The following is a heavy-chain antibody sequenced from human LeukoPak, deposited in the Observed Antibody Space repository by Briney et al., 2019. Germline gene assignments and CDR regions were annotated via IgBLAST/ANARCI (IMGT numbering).Heavy chain of an antibody. V-gene: IGHV3-48*03. J-gene: IGHJ6*02. CDR1: GFTFSSYE. Sequence: PGGSLRLSCAASGFTFSSYEMNWVRQAPGKGLEWVSYISSSGSTIYYADSVKGRFTISRDNAKNSLYLQMNSLRDEDTAVYYCARDSGVVVPAATEVGGHYYGMDVWGQGTTVTVSS. D-gene: IGHD2-2*01. CDR2: ISSSGSTI. CDR3: ARDSGVVVPAATEVGGHYYGMDV.